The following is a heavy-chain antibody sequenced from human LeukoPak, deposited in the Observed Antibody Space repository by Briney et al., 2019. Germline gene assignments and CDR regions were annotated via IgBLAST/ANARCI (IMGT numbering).Heavy chain of an antibody. CDR1: GFTFTNYV. CDR2: ISVSGATT. D-gene: IGHD6-6*01. V-gene: IGHV3-23*01. J-gene: IGHJ4*02. Sequence: GGSLRLSCAASGFTFTNYVMTWVRQAPGKGLEWISTISVSGATTYYADSVQGRFTISRDNSKNTLSLRMNNLRAEDSAIYYCTSRKEYSTSSVYYWGQGTLVTVSS. CDR3: TSRKEYSTSSVYY.